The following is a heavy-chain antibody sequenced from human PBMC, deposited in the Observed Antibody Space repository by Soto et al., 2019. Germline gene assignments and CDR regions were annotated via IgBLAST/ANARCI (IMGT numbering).Heavy chain of an antibody. CDR1: GGSINTFY. J-gene: IGHJ4*02. Sequence: SETLSLTCTVSGGSINTFYWSWVRQPAGKGLEWIGRIFSSGSTSFNPSLESRVAMSVDTSKNHFSLNLSSVTDAYMAVYYCAREGSYSAYNFAHGIQLWSFDFWGQGALVTVSS. V-gene: IGHV4-4*07. CDR2: IFSSGST. D-gene: IGHD5-12*01. CDR3: AREGSYSAYNFAHGIQLWSFDF.